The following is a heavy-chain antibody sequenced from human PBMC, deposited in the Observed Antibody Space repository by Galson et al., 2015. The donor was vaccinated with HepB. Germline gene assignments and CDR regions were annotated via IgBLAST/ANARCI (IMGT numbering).Heavy chain of an antibody. CDR2: IKQDGSEK. CDR1: GFTFSGYW. CDR3: AKLDFSDAFDI. V-gene: IGHV3-7*01. J-gene: IGHJ3*02. D-gene: IGHD3-3*01. Sequence: SLRLSCAASGFTFSGYWMSWVRQAPGKGLEWVANIKQDGSEKYYVDSVKGRFTISRDNAKSSLYLQMNSLRAEDKAVYYCAKLDFSDAFDIWGQGTMVTVSS.